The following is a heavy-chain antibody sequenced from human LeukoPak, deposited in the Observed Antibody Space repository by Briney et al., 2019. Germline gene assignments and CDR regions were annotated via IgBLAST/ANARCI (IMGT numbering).Heavy chain of an antibody. CDR2: IKASTGGS. Sequence: ASVKVSCKASGYTFTDYYIHWVRQAPGQGLEWMGRIKASTGGSSYVQKFQGRVTITRDTSASTAYMELSSLRSENTAVYYCARDPDYWGQGTLVTVSS. V-gene: IGHV1-2*06. CDR3: ARDPDY. CDR1: GYTFTDYY. J-gene: IGHJ4*02.